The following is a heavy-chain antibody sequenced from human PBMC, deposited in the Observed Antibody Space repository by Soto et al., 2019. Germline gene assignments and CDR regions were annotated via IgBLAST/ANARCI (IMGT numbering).Heavy chain of an antibody. CDR1: GGSVNSGAYS. Sequence: QVQLQESGAGLVKPSETLSLTCTVSGGSVNSGAYSWTWIRQPPGEGLEWIGSIYYTGSTNYNPSLKSRVTVSLDTSKNQFSLTLKSVTGADTAVYYCARARLTFAYGLDVWGQGTTVSVPS. D-gene: IGHD3-16*01. CDR3: ARARLTFAYGLDV. V-gene: IGHV4-61*08. CDR2: IYYTGST. J-gene: IGHJ6*02.